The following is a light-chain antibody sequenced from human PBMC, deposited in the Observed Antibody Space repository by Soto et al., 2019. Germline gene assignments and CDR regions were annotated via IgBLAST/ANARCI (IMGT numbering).Light chain of an antibody. CDR3: QSYDSSLSVFYV. CDR2: GNS. Sequence: QSVLTQPPSVSGAPGQRVTISCTGSSSNIGAGYDVHWYQQLPGTAPKLLIYGNSNRPSGVPDRFSDSKSGTSASLAITGLQAEDEADYYCQSYDSSLSVFYVFGTGTKVTVL. V-gene: IGLV1-40*01. J-gene: IGLJ1*01. CDR1: SSNIGAGYD.